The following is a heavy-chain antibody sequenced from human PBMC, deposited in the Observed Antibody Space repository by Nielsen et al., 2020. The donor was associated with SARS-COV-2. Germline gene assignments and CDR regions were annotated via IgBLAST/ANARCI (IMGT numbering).Heavy chain of an antibody. CDR3: ATLPGDAFDI. V-gene: IGHV3-11*03. Sequence: GESLKISCAASGFTFSDYYMSWIRQAPGKGLEWVSYISSSSSYTNYADSVKGRFTISRDNAKNSLYLQMNSLRAEDTALYHCATLPGDAFDIWGQGTMVTVSS. CDR2: ISSSSSYT. D-gene: IGHD3-16*02. CDR1: GFTFSDYY. J-gene: IGHJ3*02.